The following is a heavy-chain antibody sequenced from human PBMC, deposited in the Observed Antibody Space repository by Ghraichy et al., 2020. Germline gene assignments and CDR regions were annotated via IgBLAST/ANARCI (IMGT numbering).Heavy chain of an antibody. CDR3: ARSGQLGGTFDI. V-gene: IGHV4-59*01. D-gene: IGHD3-10*01. CDR1: GGSISSYY. CDR2: IYYSGST. J-gene: IGHJ3*02. Sequence: SQTLSLTCTVSGGSISSYYWSWIRQPPGKGLEWIGYIYYSGSTNYNPSLKSRVTISVDTSKNQFSLKLSSVTAADTAVYYCARSGQLGGTFDIWGQGTMVTVSS.